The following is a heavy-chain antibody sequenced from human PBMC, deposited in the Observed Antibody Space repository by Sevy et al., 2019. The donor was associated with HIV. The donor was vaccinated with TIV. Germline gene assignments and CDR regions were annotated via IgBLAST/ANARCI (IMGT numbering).Heavy chain of an antibody. CDR2: ISYDGSNK. D-gene: IGHD4-17*01. CDR1: GFTFSNYG. J-gene: IGHJ3*02. Sequence: GGSLRLSCAASGFTFSNYGMHWVRQAPGKGLEWVAVISYDGSNKYCADSVKGRFTISRDNSKNPLYRQMNSLRPEDTAVYYCAKAGSTDDAFDIWGQGTMVTVSS. CDR3: AKAGSTDDAFDI. V-gene: IGHV3-30*18.